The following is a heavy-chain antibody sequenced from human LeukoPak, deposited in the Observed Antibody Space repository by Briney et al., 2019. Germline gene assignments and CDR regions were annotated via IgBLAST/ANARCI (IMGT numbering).Heavy chain of an antibody. V-gene: IGHV3-53*01. CDR1: GFTFSSNH. J-gene: IGHJ1*01. CDR2: IYGGGNT. D-gene: IGHD6-13*01. Sequence: PGGSLRLSCAASGFTFSSNHMTWVRQAPGKGLEWVSVIYGGGNTYYADSVRGRFTIYRDNSKNTLYLQMNSLRAEDTAVYYCANFVIVAAGCEYFRYWGQGTPVRLSS. CDR3: ANFVIVAAGCEYFRY.